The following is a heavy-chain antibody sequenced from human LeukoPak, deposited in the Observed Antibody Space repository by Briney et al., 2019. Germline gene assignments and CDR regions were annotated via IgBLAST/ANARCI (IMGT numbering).Heavy chain of an antibody. CDR3: AKEGAARVYYYYYGMDV. J-gene: IGHJ6*02. CDR2: ISGSGGST. CDR1: GFTFSSYA. V-gene: IGHV3-23*01. D-gene: IGHD6-6*01. Sequence: GGSLRLSCAASGFTFSSYAMSWVRQAPGKGLEWVSAISGSGGSTYYADSVKGRFTTSRDNSKNTLYLQMNSLRAEDTAVYYCAKEGAARVYYYYYGMDVWGQGTTVTVSS.